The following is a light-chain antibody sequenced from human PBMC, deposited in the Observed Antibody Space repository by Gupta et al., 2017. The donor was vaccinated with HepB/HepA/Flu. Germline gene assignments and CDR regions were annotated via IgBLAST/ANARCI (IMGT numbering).Light chain of an antibody. CDR2: GAS. J-gene: IGKJ4*02. CDR3: QQYSSAPRT. CDR1: QSVTSMK. Sequence: IVLTQSPGTLSLSPGERVTLSCRASQSVTSMKLAWYQQKPGQAPRLLIFGASSRATGIPDRFSGRASGTDFTLTISSLETEDVAIYYCQQYSSAPRTFGEGTKVEIK. V-gene: IGKV3-20*01.